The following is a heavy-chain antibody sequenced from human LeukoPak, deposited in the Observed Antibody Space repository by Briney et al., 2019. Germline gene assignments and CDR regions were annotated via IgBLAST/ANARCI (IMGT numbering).Heavy chain of an antibody. CDR2: IHYSGST. CDR3: ASVTRSMSRFFDL. CDR1: GGSISSGDYY. Sequence: ASETLSLTCTVSGGSISSGDYYWSWIRQPPGKGLEWIGYIHYSGSTYYNPSLKSRVTISADTSKNQFSLELASVTAADTAVYYCASVTRSMSRFFDLWGRGTLVIVSS. J-gene: IGHJ2*01. D-gene: IGHD4-17*01. V-gene: IGHV4-30-4*01.